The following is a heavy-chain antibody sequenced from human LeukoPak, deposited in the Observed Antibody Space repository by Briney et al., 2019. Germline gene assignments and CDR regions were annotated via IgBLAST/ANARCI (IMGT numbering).Heavy chain of an antibody. CDR3: ARVGWFGELIDY. Sequence: SETLSLTCAVSGGSISSGGYSWSWIRQPPGKGLEWIGYIYYSGNTYYNPSLKSRVTILVDTSKNQFSLKLSSVTAADTAVYYCARVGWFGELIDYWGQGTLVTVSS. J-gene: IGHJ4*02. CDR1: GGSISSGGYS. D-gene: IGHD3-10*01. CDR2: IYYSGNT. V-gene: IGHV4-30-4*07.